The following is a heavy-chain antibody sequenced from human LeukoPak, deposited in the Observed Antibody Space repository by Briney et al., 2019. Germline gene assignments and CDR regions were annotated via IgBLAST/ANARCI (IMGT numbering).Heavy chain of an antibody. J-gene: IGHJ4*02. Sequence: PGGSLRLSCAASGFTFSSYAMSWVRQAPGKGLEWVSAISGSGGSTYYADSVKGRFTISRDNSKNTLYLQMNSLRAEDTAVYYCAKVGKYGDYEPIDYWGQGTLVTVSS. CDR3: AKVGKYGDYEPIDY. V-gene: IGHV3-23*01. CDR1: GFTFSSYA. D-gene: IGHD4-17*01. CDR2: ISGSGGST.